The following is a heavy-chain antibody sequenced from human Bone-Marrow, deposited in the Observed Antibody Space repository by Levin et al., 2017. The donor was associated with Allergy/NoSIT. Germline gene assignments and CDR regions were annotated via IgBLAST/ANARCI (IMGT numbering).Heavy chain of an antibody. CDR3: ASWAMYHYDRSAFDYFYYAMDV. Sequence: SCAASGILFSSYDMNCVRQAPGKGLEWVSSISAGGNYIYYADSVQGRFTISRDNAKNSLFLQMNSLRAEDTAVYYCASWAMYHYDRSAFDYFYYAMDVWGQGTTVTVSS. D-gene: IGHD3-22*01. CDR2: ISAGGNYI. CDR1: GILFSSYD. J-gene: IGHJ6*02. V-gene: IGHV3-21*01.